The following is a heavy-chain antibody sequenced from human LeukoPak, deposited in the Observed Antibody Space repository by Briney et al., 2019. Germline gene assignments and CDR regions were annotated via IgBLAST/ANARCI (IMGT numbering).Heavy chain of an antibody. CDR1: GGSISSSSYY. J-gene: IGHJ5*02. CDR3: ARVGETTYWFDP. CDR2: IYYSGST. Sequence: PSETLSLTCTVSGGSISSSSYYWGWIRQPPGKGLEWIGYIYYSGSTNYNPSLKSRVTISVDTSKNQFSLKLSSVTAADTAVYYRARVGETTYWFDPWGQGTLVTVSS. V-gene: IGHV4-61*05. D-gene: IGHD3-10*01.